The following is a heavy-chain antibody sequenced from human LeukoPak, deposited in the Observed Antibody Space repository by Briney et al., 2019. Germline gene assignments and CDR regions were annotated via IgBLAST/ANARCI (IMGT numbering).Heavy chain of an antibody. Sequence: SETLSLTCTVSGGSISTSGHYWGWIRQPPGKGLEWIGSIFYSGSTYYNPSLKSRVTISVDTSKNQFSLKLSSVTAADTAVYFCARVWSGNYYEDRGAFHIWGQGTMVTVSS. D-gene: IGHD3-22*01. CDR1: GGSISTSGHY. J-gene: IGHJ3*02. V-gene: IGHV4-39*07. CDR3: ARVWSGNYYEDRGAFHI. CDR2: IFYSGST.